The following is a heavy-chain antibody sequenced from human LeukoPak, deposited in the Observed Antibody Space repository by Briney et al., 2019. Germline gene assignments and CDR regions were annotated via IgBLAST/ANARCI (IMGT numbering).Heavy chain of an antibody. CDR2: MYYSGNT. CDR1: GGSFSGYY. Sequence: SETLSLTCAVYGGSFSGYYWSWIRQPPGKGLEWIGSMYYSGNTYYNPSLKSRVTISVDTSKNQFSLKLSSVTAADTAVYYCARHYAYYDSSGTWDYWGQGTLVTVSS. J-gene: IGHJ4*02. D-gene: IGHD3-22*01. V-gene: IGHV4-34*01. CDR3: ARHYAYYDSSGTWDY.